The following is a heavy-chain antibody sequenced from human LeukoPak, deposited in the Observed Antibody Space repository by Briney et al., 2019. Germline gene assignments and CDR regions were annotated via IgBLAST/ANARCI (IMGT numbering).Heavy chain of an antibody. J-gene: IGHJ3*02. CDR3: ARLLDYDNSDDPDTFDI. Sequence: PSETLSLTRLFSGGSLSSSYWSWLGQPPGKGLEGIAFINYNGRTKYHPSLQLRVTISQHTSKNHLPLPLRSMTAADTAMYYYARLLDYDNSDDPDTFDIWGQRTMVTVS. V-gene: IGHV4-59*13. D-gene: IGHD3-22*01. CDR2: INYNGRT. CDR1: GGSLSSSY.